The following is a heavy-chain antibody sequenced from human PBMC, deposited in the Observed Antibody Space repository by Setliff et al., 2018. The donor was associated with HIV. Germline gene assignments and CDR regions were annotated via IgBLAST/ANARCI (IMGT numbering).Heavy chain of an antibody. V-gene: IGHV4-39*07. Sequence: PSETLSLTCTVSGDSISSSAYYWGWIRQPPGKGLEWIGSIYYSGSTYYNPSLKSRVTISVDTSKNQFSLKLSSVTAADTAVYYYARGLIVVVPAAIIRYDAFDIWGQGTMVTVSS. D-gene: IGHD2-2*01. CDR3: ARGLIVVVPAAIIRYDAFDI. CDR1: GDSISSSAYY. CDR2: IYYSGST. J-gene: IGHJ3*02.